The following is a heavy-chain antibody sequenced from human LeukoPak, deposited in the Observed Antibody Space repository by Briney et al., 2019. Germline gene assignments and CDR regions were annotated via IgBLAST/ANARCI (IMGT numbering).Heavy chain of an antibody. Sequence: PSETLSLTCTVSGYSISSGYYWGWIRQPPGKGLEWTGSIDHSGSTYYNPSLKSRVTISVDTSKNQFSLKLSSVTAADTAVYYCARARYCSGGSCYFQIDYWGQGTLVTVSS. V-gene: IGHV4-38-2*02. J-gene: IGHJ4*02. CDR1: GYSISSGYY. D-gene: IGHD2-15*01. CDR2: IDHSGST. CDR3: ARARYCSGGSCYFQIDY.